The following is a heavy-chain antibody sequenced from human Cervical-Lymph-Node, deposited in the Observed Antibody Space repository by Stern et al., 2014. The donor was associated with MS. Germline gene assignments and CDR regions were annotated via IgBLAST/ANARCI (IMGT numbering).Heavy chain of an antibody. CDR1: GDTFSRNA. CDR2: IVPIFDKA. CDR3: AQEHHGGNFEY. Sequence: QVQVAQSGAEAKKPWSSAKVPRKASGDTFSRNAISGVRQAPGQGLEWMRAIVPIFDKAHYAQQFQARVTITADESTSTAYMELRSLRSQDTAVYYCAQEHHGGNFEYWGQGTLVTVSS. V-gene: IGHV1-69*01. J-gene: IGHJ4*02. D-gene: IGHD4-23*01.